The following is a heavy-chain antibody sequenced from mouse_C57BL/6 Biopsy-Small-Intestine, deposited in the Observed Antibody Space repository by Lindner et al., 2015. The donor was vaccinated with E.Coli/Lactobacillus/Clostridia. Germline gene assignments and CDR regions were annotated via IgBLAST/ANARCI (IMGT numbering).Heavy chain of an antibody. Sequence: SVKVSCKASGYIFNNYAMHWVRQAPGQRLEWMGCIDGGNGYVQLSQKFQGRVAITRDTSASTHYMELSTLGSEDTAMYFCARGRDSSSWLFDYWGQGTLVTVSS. CDR2: IDGGNGYV. J-gene: IGHJ4*01. V-gene: IGHV1-62-2*01. CDR3: ARGRDSSSWLFDY. D-gene: IGHD3-1*01. CDR1: GYIFNNYA.